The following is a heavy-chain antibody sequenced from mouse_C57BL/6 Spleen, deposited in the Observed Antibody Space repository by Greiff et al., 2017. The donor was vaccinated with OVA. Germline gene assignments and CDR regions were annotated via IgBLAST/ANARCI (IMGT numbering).Heavy chain of an antibody. J-gene: IGHJ2*01. CDR3: ARGPYYYGSSYAYYFDY. V-gene: IGHV1-26*01. D-gene: IGHD1-1*01. CDR1: GYTFTDYY. Sequence: EVQLQQSGPELVKPGASVKISCKASGYTFTDYYMNWVKQSHGKSLEWIGDINPNNGGTSYNQKVKGKATLTVDKSSSTAYMELRSLTSEDSAVYYCARGPYYYGSSYAYYFDYWGQGTTLTVSS. CDR2: INPNNGGT.